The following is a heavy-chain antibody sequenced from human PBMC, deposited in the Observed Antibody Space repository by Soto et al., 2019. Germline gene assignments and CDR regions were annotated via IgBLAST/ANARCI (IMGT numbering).Heavy chain of an antibody. D-gene: IGHD1-26*01. J-gene: IGHJ4*02. V-gene: IGHV1-69*06. CDR3: ARSKVGALWYFDY. CDR1: GYTFTSYG. Sequence: QVQLVQSGAEVKKPGASVKVSCKASGYTFTSYGISWVRQAPGQGLEWMGWIIPIFGTANYAQKFQGRVTITADKSTSTAYMELSSLRSEDTAVYYCARSKVGALWYFDYWGQGTLVTVSS. CDR2: IIPIFGTA.